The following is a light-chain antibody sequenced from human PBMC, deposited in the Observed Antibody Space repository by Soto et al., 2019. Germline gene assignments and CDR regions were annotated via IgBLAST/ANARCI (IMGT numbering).Light chain of an antibody. Sequence: QSVLTQPPSASASPGASVTISCTLSSGHSSYAIAWHQQQPEKGPRYLMMLNSDGRHSKGDGIPDRFSDSSSGAERYLSIFSLQSEDESDYYLQTCGTAYVFGTGTKLTVL. V-gene: IGLV4-69*01. CDR1: SGHSSYA. J-gene: IGLJ1*01. CDR2: LNSDGRH. CDR3: QTCGTAYV.